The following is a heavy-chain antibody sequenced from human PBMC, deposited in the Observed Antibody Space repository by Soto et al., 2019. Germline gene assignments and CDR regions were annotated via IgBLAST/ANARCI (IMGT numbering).Heavy chain of an antibody. CDR1: GYTFTSND. CDR2: MNPDNGKT. CDR3: ARPLCSSTRGGPYFFDS. J-gene: IGHJ4*02. V-gene: IGHV1-8*01. Sequence: QVQLVQSGAEVKKPGASVKVSCKASGYTFTSNDITWVRQAPGQGPEWMGWMNPDNGKTGFAQKFQGRMTMTRNTSISTAYMELSSLRSDDTAVYFCARPLCSSTRGGPYFFDSWGQGSLVTVSS. D-gene: IGHD2-2*01.